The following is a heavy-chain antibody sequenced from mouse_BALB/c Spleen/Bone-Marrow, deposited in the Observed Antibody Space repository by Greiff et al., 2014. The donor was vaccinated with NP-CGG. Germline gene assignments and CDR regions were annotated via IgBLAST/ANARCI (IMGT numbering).Heavy chain of an antibody. V-gene: IGHV2-9*02. D-gene: IGHD1-2*01. CDR3: ARITTATGAMDY. CDR2: IWADGST. CDR1: GFSLTSYG. Sequence: VQVVESGPGLVAPSQSLSISCTVSGFSLTSYGVHWVRQPPGKGLEWLGVIWADGSTNYNSALMSRLSISKDNSKSQVFLKMNSLQTDHTAVYYCARITTATGAMDYWGQGTSVTVSS. J-gene: IGHJ4*01.